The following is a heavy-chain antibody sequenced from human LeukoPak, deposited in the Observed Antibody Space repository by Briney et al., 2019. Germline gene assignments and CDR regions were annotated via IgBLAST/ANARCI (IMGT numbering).Heavy chain of an antibody. D-gene: IGHD6-13*01. Sequence: GGSLRLTCAASGFAFSSYEMNWVRQAPEKGLEWVSPISRSATTIYYADSVKGRFTISRDNAKNSLYLQMNSLRAEDTAVYFCARVGALSSSWLLYWGQGTLVTVSS. CDR1: GFAFSSYE. CDR2: ISRSATTI. V-gene: IGHV3-48*03. J-gene: IGHJ4*02. CDR3: ARVGALSSSWLLY.